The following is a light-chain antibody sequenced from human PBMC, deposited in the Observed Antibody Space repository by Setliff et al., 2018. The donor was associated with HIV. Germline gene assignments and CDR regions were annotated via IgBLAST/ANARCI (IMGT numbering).Light chain of an antibody. CDR3: AAWDDSLNGYV. V-gene: IGLV1-44*01. CDR2: SDN. Sequence: SVLTQPPSASGTPGQRVTISCSGSSSNIGSNTVNWYKQLPGTAPKLLIYSDNQRPSGVPDRFSGSKSGTSASLAISGLQSEDEADYYCAAWDDSLNGYVFATGTKVTVL. CDR1: SSNIGSNT. J-gene: IGLJ1*01.